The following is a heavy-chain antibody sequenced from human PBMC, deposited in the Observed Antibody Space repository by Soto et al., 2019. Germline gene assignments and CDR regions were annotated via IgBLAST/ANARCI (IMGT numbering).Heavy chain of an antibody. CDR2: IIPIFGTA. Sequence: SVKVSCKASGGTFSSYAISWVRQAPGQGLEWMGGIIPIFGTANYAQKFQGRVTITADESTSTAYMELSSLRSEDTAVYYCARDRCTNGVCYRFDPWGQETLVTVSS. CDR3: ARDRCTNGVCYRFDP. J-gene: IGHJ5*02. CDR1: GGTFSSYA. D-gene: IGHD2-8*01. V-gene: IGHV1-69*13.